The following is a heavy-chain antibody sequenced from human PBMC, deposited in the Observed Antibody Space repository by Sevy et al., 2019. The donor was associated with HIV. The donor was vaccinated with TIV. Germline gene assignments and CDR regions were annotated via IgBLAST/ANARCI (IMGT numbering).Heavy chain of an antibody. Sequence: GGSLRLSCTASGFGFSNYAMSWVRQAQGRGLEWVAGISGSGGSTYYADSVRGRFTISRDISKNTLYLQMNSLRADDTALYYCAKDGGWVVVTGRFDSWGQGTLVTVSS. CDR3: AKDGGWVVVTGRFDS. D-gene: IGHD2-21*02. CDR2: ISGSGGST. V-gene: IGHV3-23*01. J-gene: IGHJ4*02. CDR1: GFGFSNYA.